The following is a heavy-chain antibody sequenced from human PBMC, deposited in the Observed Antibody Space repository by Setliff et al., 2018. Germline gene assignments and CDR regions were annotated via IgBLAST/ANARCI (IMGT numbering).Heavy chain of an antibody. Sequence: SETLSLTCSVSGASITSGGFYWTWIRQPAGKGLEWFGHIYKSGSTNYNPSLKSRVTMSLDTSKNQFSLNLYSVTAADTAVYYCARAFDSSGYYGESHTHYFDNWGQGTLVTVSS. CDR1: GASITSGGFY. CDR3: ARAFDSSGYYGESHTHYFDN. D-gene: IGHD3-22*01. J-gene: IGHJ4*02. V-gene: IGHV4-61*09. CDR2: IYKSGST.